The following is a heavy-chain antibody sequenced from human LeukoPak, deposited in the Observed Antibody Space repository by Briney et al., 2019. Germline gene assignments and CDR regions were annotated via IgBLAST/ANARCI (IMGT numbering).Heavy chain of an antibody. Sequence: GASVKVSCKASGYTFTDYYMHWVRQVPGQGLEWMGWINPNSGGTSYAQKFQDRVTMTRDTSISTAYMDLSRLRSDDTAVYYCARDTKKRTFFVLGCPTCYVFDIWGQGTMVAVSS. J-gene: IGHJ3*02. CDR3: ARDTKKRTFFVLGCPTCYVFDI. CDR2: INPNSGGT. CDR1: GYTFTDYY. V-gene: IGHV1-2*02. D-gene: IGHD3-3*01.